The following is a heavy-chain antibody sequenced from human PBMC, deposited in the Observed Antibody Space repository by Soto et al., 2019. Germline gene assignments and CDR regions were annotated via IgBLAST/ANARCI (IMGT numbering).Heavy chain of an antibody. CDR2: IYYSGST. V-gene: IGHV4-31*03. Sequence: SETLSLTCTVSGGSISSGGYYWSWIRQHPGKGLEWIGYIYYSGSTYYNPSLESRVTISVDTSKNQFSLKLSSVTAADTAVYYCARVGSPPGDIFDYWGQGTLVTVSS. CDR1: GGSISSGGYY. J-gene: IGHJ4*02. D-gene: IGHD3-10*01. CDR3: ARVGSPPGDIFDY.